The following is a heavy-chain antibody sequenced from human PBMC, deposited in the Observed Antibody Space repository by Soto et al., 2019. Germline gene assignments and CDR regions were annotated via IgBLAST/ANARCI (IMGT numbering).Heavy chain of an antibody. V-gene: IGHV3-30-3*01. Sequence: GESLKISCAASGFTFSSYAMHWVRQAPGKGLEWVAVISYDGSNKYYADSVKGRFTISRDNSKNTLYLQMNSLRAEDTAVYYCARGDIVATMYYFDYWGQGTLVTVSS. J-gene: IGHJ4*02. D-gene: IGHD5-12*01. CDR3: ARGDIVATMYYFDY. CDR1: GFTFSSYA. CDR2: ISYDGSNK.